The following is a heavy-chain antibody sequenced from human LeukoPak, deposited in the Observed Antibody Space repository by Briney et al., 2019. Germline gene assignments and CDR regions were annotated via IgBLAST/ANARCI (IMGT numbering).Heavy chain of an antibody. CDR1: GFTFSSYS. CDR3: ARDLWNDAGDY. V-gene: IGHV3-21*04. D-gene: IGHD1-1*01. CDR2: ISSSSSYI. J-gene: IGHJ4*02. Sequence: GGSLRLSCAASGFTFSSYSMNWVRQAPGKGLEWVSSISSSSSYIYYADSVKGRFTISRDNAKNSLYLQMNSLRAEDTALYYCARDLWNDAGDYWGQGTLVTVSS.